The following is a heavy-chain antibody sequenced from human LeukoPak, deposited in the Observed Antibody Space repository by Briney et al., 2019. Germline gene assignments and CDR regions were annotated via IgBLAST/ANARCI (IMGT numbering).Heavy chain of an antibody. CDR3: ARERDDDPFDI. CDR2: ISAGSGNT. CDR1: GDSSRTNA. Sequence: GATVKVSCRATGDSSRTNAIVWIRQAPGQRLEWMGWISAGSGNTTLSQKFQDRLSITRDTAASTVYMELSSLRSGDTAVYFCARERDDDPFDIWGQGTLVIVSS. D-gene: IGHD1-1*01. J-gene: IGHJ3*02. V-gene: IGHV1-3*01.